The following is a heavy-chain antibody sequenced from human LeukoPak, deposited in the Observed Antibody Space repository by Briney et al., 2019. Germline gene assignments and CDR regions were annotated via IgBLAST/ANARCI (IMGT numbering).Heavy chain of an antibody. J-gene: IGHJ4*02. CDR1: GFTFSSYA. CDR2: IYYSGST. CDR3: ARLDLLRSTFDY. V-gene: IGHV4-39*01. D-gene: IGHD3-3*01. Sequence: GSLRLSCAASGFTFSSYAMSWVRQAPGKGLEWIGSIYYSGSTYYNPSLKSRVTISVDTSKNQFSLKLSSVTAADTAVYYCARLDLLRSTFDYWGQGTLVTVSS.